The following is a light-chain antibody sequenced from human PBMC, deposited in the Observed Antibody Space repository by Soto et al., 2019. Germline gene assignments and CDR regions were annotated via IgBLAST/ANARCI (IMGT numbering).Light chain of an antibody. CDR1: SANIGAAYN. J-gene: IGLJ1*01. CDR2: GNN. CDR3: QSYDSSLSGYV. Sequence: QSVLTQPPSVSGAPGQRVTISCTGSSANIGAAYNVDWYQQLPGTAPKLLIYGNNNRPSGVPARFPGSKSGTSASLAIAGLQAEDEGDYYCQSYDSSLSGYVFGTGTKVTV. V-gene: IGLV1-40*01.